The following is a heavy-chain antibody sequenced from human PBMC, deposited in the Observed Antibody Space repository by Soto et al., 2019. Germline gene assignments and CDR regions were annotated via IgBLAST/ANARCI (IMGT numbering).Heavy chain of an antibody. CDR2: IYSAGST. CDR3: ARGHGDYRYYFYYMDV. J-gene: IGHJ6*03. V-gene: IGHV3-53*04. CDR1: GFTVSSSY. Sequence: GGSLRLSCAASGFTVSSSYMSWVRQAPGKGLEWVSAIYSAGSTYYADSVKGRLTISRYNSNNTLYLQMNSLRTEDTAVYYCARGHGDYRYYFYYMDVWGKGTTVTVSS. D-gene: IGHD4-17*01.